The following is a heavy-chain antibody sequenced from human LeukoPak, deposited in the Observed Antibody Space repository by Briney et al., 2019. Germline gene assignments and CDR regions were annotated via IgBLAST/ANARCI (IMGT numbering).Heavy chain of an antibody. CDR2: INSDGSST. Sequence: GGSLRLSCAASGFTFSSYWMHWVRQAPGKGLVWVSRINSDGSSTSYADSVKGRFTISRDNAKNSLYLQMNSLRAEDTAVYYCARDPEDRRGEYSSSLGSYYYYYYMDVWGKGTTVTVSS. CDR1: GFTFSSYW. D-gene: IGHD6-6*01. J-gene: IGHJ6*03. V-gene: IGHV3-74*01. CDR3: ARDPEDRRGEYSSSLGSYYYYYYMDV.